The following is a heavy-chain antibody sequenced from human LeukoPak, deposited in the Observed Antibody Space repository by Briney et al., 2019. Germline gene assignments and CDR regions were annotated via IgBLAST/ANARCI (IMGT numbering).Heavy chain of an antibody. CDR2: IWYDGTNI. Sequence: GGSLRLSCAASGLILSSYGIHWVRQAPGKGLEGVAVIWYDGTNIYYGDSVRGRFSISRDNSKNTVYLQMDSLRAEDAAVYYCARGAGGAFGNYVNYFDYWGQGTLVTVSS. V-gene: IGHV3-33*01. CDR3: ARGAGGAFGNYVNYFDY. D-gene: IGHD4-11*01. J-gene: IGHJ4*02. CDR1: GLILSSYG.